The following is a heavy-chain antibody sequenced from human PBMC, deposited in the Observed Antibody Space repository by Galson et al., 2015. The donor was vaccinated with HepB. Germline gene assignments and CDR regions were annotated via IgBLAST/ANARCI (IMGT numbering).Heavy chain of an antibody. CDR1: GFAFGAYA. V-gene: IGHV3-30*06. CDR3: ATVGWEMTPGFDV. D-gene: IGHD1-26*01. CDR2: VSHDETKK. Sequence: SLRLSCAASGFAFGAYAMHWVRQTPVKGLECVAYVSHDETKKNYAGSVQGRFTVSRDNSKDTLFLQMNSLRSDDTALYYCATVGWEMTPGFDVWGRGAMVTVSS. J-gene: IGHJ3*01.